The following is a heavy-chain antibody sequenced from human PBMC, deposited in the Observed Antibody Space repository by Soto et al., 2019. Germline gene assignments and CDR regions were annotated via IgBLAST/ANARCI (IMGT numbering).Heavy chain of an antibody. CDR3: AKDGQDYDFWCGYRYYFDY. CDR1: GFTFSSYG. D-gene: IGHD3-3*01. CDR2: ISYDGSNK. J-gene: IGHJ4*02. Sequence: QVQLVESGGGVVQPGRSLRLSCAASGFTFSSYGMHWVRQAPGKGLEWVAVISYDGSNKYYADSVKGRFTISRDNSKNTLYLQMNSLRAEDTAVYYCAKDGQDYDFWCGYRYYFDYWGQGTLVTVSS. V-gene: IGHV3-30*18.